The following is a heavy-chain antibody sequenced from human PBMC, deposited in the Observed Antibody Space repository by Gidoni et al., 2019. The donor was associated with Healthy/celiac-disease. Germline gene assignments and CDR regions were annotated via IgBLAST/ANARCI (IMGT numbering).Heavy chain of an antibody. CDR3: VKDHYYDGPGDY. CDR1: GFTFSSYA. V-gene: IGHV3-64D*06. J-gene: IGHJ4*02. Sequence: VQLVESGGGLVQPGGSLILSCSDSGFTFSSYAMHLVRQAPGKGLEYVSAISSNGGSTYYADSVKGRFTISRDNSKNTLYLQMSSLRAEDTAVYYCVKDHYYDGPGDYWGQGTLVTVSS. D-gene: IGHD3-3*01. CDR2: ISSNGGST.